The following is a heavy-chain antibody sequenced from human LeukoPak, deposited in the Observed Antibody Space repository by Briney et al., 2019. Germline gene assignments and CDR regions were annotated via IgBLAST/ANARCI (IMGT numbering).Heavy chain of an antibody. Sequence: ASVKVSCKASGGTFSSYAISWVRQAPGQGLEWMGRIIPILGIANYAQKFQGRVTITADKSTSTAYMELSSLRSEDTAVYYCARAKIAAADPADYWGQGTPVTVSS. J-gene: IGHJ4*02. V-gene: IGHV1-69*04. CDR2: IIPILGIA. CDR3: ARAKIAAADPADY. CDR1: GGTFSSYA. D-gene: IGHD6-13*01.